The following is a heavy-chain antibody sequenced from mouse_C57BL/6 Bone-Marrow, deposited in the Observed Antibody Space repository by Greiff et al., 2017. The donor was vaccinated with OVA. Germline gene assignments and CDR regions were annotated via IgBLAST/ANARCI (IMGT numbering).Heavy chain of an antibody. D-gene: IGHD1-1*01. Sequence: EVQLQQSGPVLVKPGASVKMSCKASGYTFTDYYMNWVKQSHGKSLEWIGVINPYNGGTSYNQKFKGKATLTVDKSSSTAYMQLNSLTSEDSAVYYCARSRYYGSSSGPYAMDYWGQGTSVTVSS. J-gene: IGHJ4*01. CDR3: ARSRYYGSSSGPYAMDY. V-gene: IGHV1-19*01. CDR1: GYTFTDYY. CDR2: INPYNGGT.